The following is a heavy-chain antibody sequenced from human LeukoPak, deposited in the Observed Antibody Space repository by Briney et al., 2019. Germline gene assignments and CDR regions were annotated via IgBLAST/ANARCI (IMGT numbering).Heavy chain of an antibody. CDR1: GFTFSSYA. CDR3: AKGKTNLDY. CDR2: ISSSGGGT. V-gene: IGHV3-23*01. Sequence: GGSLRLSCAASGFTFSSYAMSWVRQAPGKGLEWVSAISSSGGGTYYPDSVKGRFTISRDNSKNTLYLQVNSLRAEDTAVYYCAKGKTNLDYWGQGTLVTVSS. D-gene: IGHD2-8*01. J-gene: IGHJ4*02.